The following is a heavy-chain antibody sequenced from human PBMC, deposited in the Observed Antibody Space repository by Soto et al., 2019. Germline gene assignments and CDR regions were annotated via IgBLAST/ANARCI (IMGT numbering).Heavy chain of an antibody. CDR3: TRDTLREDVLMVYAPPTYLYYGMDV. CDR1: GFTFGDYA. V-gene: IGHV3-49*03. CDR2: IRSKAYGGTT. D-gene: IGHD2-8*01. Sequence: GGSLRLSCTASGFTFGDYAMSWFRQAPGKGLEWVGFIRSKAYGGTTEYAASVKGRFTISRDDSKSIAYLQMNSLKTEDTAVYYCTRDTLREDVLMVYAPPTYLYYGMDVWGQGTTVTVSS. J-gene: IGHJ6*02.